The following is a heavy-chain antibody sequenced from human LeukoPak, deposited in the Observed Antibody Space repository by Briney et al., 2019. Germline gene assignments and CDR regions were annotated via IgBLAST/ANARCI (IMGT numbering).Heavy chain of an antibody. Sequence: GGSLRLSCAASGFTFSSYAMNWVRQAPGKGLEWVSLIIPSGATTYYTDSVKGRFTTSRDNSKNTLYLQMDSLRVDDTAVYYCARKDLVLRGVIEVSSHWGQGTLVTVSS. D-gene: IGHD3-10*01. CDR2: IIPSGATT. CDR3: ARKDLVLRGVIEVSSH. J-gene: IGHJ4*02. V-gene: IGHV3-23*01. CDR1: GFTFSSYA.